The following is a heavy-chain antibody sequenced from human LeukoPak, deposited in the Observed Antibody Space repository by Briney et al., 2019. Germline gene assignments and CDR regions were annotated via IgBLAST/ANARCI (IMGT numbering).Heavy chain of an antibody. CDR1: GGSISSYY. CDR3: ARVPTDCSSTSCYYDAFDI. V-gene: IGHV4-59*01. J-gene: IGHJ3*02. D-gene: IGHD2-2*01. Sequence: KTSETLSLTCTVSGGSISSYYWSWIRQPPGKGLEWIGYIYYSGSTNYNPSLKSRVTISVDTSKNQFSLKLSSVTAADTAVYYCARVPTDCSSTSCYYDAFDIWGQGTMVTVSS. CDR2: IYYSGST.